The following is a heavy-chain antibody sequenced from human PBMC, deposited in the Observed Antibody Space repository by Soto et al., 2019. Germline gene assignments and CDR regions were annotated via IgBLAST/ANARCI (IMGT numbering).Heavy chain of an antibody. CDR3: ARSSLFDSLYYYYGMDV. J-gene: IGHJ6*02. V-gene: IGHV1-18*01. Sequence: KVSCKASGYTFTSYGISWVRQAPGQGLEWMGWISAYNGNTNYAQKLQGRVTMTTDTSTSTAYMELRSLRSDDTAVYYCARSSLFDSLYYYYGMDVWGQGTTVTVSS. CDR2: ISAYNGNT. CDR1: GYTFTSYG. D-gene: IGHD3-9*01.